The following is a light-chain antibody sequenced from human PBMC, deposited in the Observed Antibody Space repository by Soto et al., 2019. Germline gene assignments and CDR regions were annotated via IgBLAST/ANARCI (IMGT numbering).Light chain of an antibody. CDR1: QGXXXX. CDR3: QQANSFPLT. J-gene: IGKJ4*01. V-gene: IGKV1D-12*01. CDR2: AAS. Sequence: DIQMTXXPSXVSASVGDRVTITXRAXQGXXXXLAWYQQKPGKAPKLLIYAASSLQSGVXSRFSGSXXXXXFTLTISSLQPEDFATYYCQQANSFPLTFGGGTKVEIK.